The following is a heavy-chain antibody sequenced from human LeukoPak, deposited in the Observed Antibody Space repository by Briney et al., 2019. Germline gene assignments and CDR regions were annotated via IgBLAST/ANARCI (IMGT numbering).Heavy chain of an antibody. J-gene: IGHJ3*02. CDR3: AKGPVVTFDI. Sequence: GGSLRLSCAVSGFTVSSNYMNWVRQAPGKGLEWVSGTSGSGGSTYYADSVKGRFTISRDNSKKTLYLQMNSLRAEDTAVYYCAKGPVVTFDIWGQGTMVTVSS. CDR2: TSGSGGST. D-gene: IGHD2-15*01. V-gene: IGHV3-23*01. CDR1: GFTVSSNY.